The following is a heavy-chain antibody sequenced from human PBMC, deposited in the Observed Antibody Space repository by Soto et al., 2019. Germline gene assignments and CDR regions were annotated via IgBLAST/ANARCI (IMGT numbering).Heavy chain of an antibody. J-gene: IGHJ6*03. D-gene: IGHD6-6*01. Sequence: SETLSLTCAVYGGSFSGYYWSWIRQPPGKGLEWIGEINHSGSTNYNPSLKSRVTISVDTSKNQFSLKLSSVTAADTAVYYCARAKRLGIAARPRRDYYYIDVRAKRTTVTGSS. V-gene: IGHV4-34*01. CDR1: GGSFSGYY. CDR2: INHSGST. CDR3: ARAKRLGIAARPRRDYYYIDV.